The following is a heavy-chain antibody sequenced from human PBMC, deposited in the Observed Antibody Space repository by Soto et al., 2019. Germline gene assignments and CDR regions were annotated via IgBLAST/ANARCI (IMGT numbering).Heavy chain of an antibody. CDR2: FDPEDGET. J-gene: IGHJ4*02. CDR1: GYTLTEIS. D-gene: IGHD3-22*01. CDR3: ATAEPPYYYDSSGYYRFDY. Sequence: ASVKVSCKVSGYTLTEISMHWVRQAPGKGLEWMGGFDPEDGETIYAQKFQGRVTMTEDTSTDTAYMELSSLRSEDTAVYYCATAEPPYYYDSSGYYRFDYWGQGTLVTVSS. V-gene: IGHV1-24*01.